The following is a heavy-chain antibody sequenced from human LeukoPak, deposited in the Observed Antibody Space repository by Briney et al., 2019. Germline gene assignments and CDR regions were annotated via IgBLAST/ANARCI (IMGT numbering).Heavy chain of an antibody. CDR2: INQGGSEK. CDR1: GFTFSSSW. Sequence: GGSLRLSCAASGFTFSSSWMSWVRQAPGKGLEWVANINQGGSEKYYVDSSKGRFTISRDNSKNTLYLQMNSLRAEDTAVYYCARDLGSGSYYAPLDYRGQGTLVTVSS. V-gene: IGHV3-7*01. CDR3: ARDLGSGSYYAPLDY. J-gene: IGHJ4*02. D-gene: IGHD1-26*01.